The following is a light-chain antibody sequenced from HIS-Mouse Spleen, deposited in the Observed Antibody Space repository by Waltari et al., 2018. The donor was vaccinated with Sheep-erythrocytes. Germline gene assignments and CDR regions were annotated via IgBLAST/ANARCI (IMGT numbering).Light chain of an antibody. J-gene: IGLJ1*01. Sequence: QSALTQPRSVSGSPGQSVTISCTGTSSDVGGYNYVSWYQQHPGKAPKLMIYDVSKRPAGVPDRSSGSKSGNTASLTISELQAEDEADYYCCSYAGSYNHVFATGTKVTVL. CDR3: CSYAGSYNHV. V-gene: IGLV2-11*01. CDR1: SSDVGGYNY. CDR2: DVS.